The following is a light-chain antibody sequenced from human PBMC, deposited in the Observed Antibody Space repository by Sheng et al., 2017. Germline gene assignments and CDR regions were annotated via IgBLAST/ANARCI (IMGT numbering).Light chain of an antibody. CDR1: SSDVGRSNY. CDR3: SSYTGSSIFV. CDR2: DVS. Sequence: QSALTQPASVSGSPGQSITISCTGTSSDVGRSNYVSWYQQHPGKAPKVMIYDVSNRPSGVSNRFSGSKSGNRASLTISGLQAEDEADYYCSSYTGSSIFVFGTGTKVTV. J-gene: IGLJ1*01. V-gene: IGLV2-14*03.